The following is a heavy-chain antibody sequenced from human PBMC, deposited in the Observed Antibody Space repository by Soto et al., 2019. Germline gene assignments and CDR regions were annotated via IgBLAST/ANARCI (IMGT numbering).Heavy chain of an antibody. D-gene: IGHD2-15*01. J-gene: IGHJ4*02. V-gene: IGHV1-18*01. Sequence: QVQLVQSGAEVKKPGASVKVSCKASGYTFNSYGITWVRQAPGQGLEWMGWITPYNAKTKYTEKLQGRVTMTTDTPTSTAYMELRSLISGDTAVYYCARLPLETIGVVAATLGFDFWGQGTLVTVSS. CDR3: ARLPLETIGVVAATLGFDF. CDR2: ITPYNAKT. CDR1: GYTFNSYG.